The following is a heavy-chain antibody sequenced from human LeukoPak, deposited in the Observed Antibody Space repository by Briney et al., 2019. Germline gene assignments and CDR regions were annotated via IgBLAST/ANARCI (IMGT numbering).Heavy chain of an antibody. CDR3: ARDKGDYLDAFDI. CDR1: GGSISSSSHS. Sequence: SETLSLTCSVSGGSISSSSHSWGWIRQSPGKGLEWIGSIYYSGSTFYNPSLKSRVTISVDRSKNQFSLKLSSVTAADTAVYYCARDKGDYLDAFDIWGQGTMVTVSS. D-gene: IGHD3-16*01. CDR2: IYYSGST. V-gene: IGHV4-39*07. J-gene: IGHJ3*02.